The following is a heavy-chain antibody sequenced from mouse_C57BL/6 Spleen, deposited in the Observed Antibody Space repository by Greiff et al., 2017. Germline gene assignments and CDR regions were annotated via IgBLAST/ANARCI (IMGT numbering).Heavy chain of an antibody. CDR3: ARSGSPFDY. J-gene: IGHJ2*01. Sequence: VQLQQPGAELVMPGASVKLSCKASGHTFTSYWMHWVKQRPGQGLEWIGEIDPSDSYTNYNQKFKGKSTLTVDKSSSTAYMQLSSLTSEDSAVYYCARSGSPFDYWGQGTTLTVSS. CDR2: IDPSDSYT. D-gene: IGHD1-1*01. CDR1: GHTFTSYW. V-gene: IGHV1-69*01.